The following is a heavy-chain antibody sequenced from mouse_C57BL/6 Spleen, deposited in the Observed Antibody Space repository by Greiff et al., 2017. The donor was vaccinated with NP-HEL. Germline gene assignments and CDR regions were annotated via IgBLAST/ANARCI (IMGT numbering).Heavy chain of an antibody. CDR1: GYTFTSYW. D-gene: IGHD2-2*01. CDR3: ARREWLRGNWYFDV. J-gene: IGHJ1*03. Sequence: QVQLQQPGAELVKPGASVKLSCKASGYTFTSYWMHWVKQRPGQGLEWIGMIHPNSGSTNYNEKFKSKATLTVDKSSSTAYMQLSSLTSEDSAVYYCARREWLRGNWYFDVWGTGTTVTVSS. CDR2: IHPNSGST. V-gene: IGHV1-64*01.